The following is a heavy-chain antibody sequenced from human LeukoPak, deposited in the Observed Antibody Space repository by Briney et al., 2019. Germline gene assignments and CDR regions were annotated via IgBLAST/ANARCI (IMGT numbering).Heavy chain of an antibody. J-gene: IGHJ4*02. V-gene: IGHV3-53*01. D-gene: IGHD2-2*01. CDR2: IYSGGST. Sequence: GGSLRLSCAASGFTVSSNYLSWVRQAPGKGLEYVSIIYSGGSTYYADAVKGRFTISRDNAKNSLYLQMNSLRAEDTAVYYCARNLPAADYWGQGTLVTVSS. CDR1: GFTVSSNY. CDR3: ARNLPAADY.